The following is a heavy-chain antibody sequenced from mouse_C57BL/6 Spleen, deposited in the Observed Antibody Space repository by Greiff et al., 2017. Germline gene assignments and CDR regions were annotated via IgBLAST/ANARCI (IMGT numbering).Heavy chain of an antibody. Sequence: QVQLQQSGAELVKPGASVKLSCKASGYTFTSYWMQWVKQRPGQGLEWIGEIDPSDSYTNYNQKFKGKATLTVDTSSSTAYMQLSSLTSEDSAVYYCARRRGYGSSFDVWGTGTTVTVSS. V-gene: IGHV1-50*01. CDR2: IDPSDSYT. D-gene: IGHD1-1*01. CDR3: ARRRGYGSSFDV. J-gene: IGHJ1*03. CDR1: GYTFTSYW.